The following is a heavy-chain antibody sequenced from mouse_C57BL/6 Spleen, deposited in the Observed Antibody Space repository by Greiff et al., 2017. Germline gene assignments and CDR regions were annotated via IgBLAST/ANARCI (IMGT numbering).Heavy chain of an antibody. CDR2: IDPETGGT. CDR3: TTMSPHSWFAY. CDR1: GYTFTDYE. V-gene: IGHV1-15*01. J-gene: IGHJ3*01. Sequence: VHLVESGAELVRPGASVTLSCKASGYTFTDYEMHWVKQTPVHGLEWIGAIDPETGGTAYNQKFKGKAILTADKSSSTAYMELRSLTSEDSAVYYCTTMSPHSWFAYWGQGTLVTVSA.